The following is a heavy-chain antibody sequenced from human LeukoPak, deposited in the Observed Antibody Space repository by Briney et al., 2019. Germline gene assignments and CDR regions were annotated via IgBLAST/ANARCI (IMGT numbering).Heavy chain of an antibody. V-gene: IGHV1-18*01. Sequence: VASVTVSCKASGYTFTSYGISWVRQAPGQGLEWMGWISAYNGNTNYAQKLQGRVTMTTDTSTSTAYMELRSLRSDDTAVYYCARRDNSGSYDYWGQGTLVTVSS. CDR1: GYTFTSYG. CDR3: ARRDNSGSYDY. D-gene: IGHD3-10*01. J-gene: IGHJ4*02. CDR2: ISAYNGNT.